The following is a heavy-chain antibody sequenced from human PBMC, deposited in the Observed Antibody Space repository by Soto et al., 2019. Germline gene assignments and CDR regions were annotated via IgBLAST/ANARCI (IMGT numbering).Heavy chain of an antibody. V-gene: IGHV4-31*03. CDR1: GDSISSGGYC. CDR2: ISNSGNT. J-gene: IGHJ4*02. Sequence: QVQLQESGPGLVKPSQTLSLTCTVSGDSISSGGYCWSWIRQHPGKGLEWIGYISNSGNTYYNPSLKSRLTISVDTSKNQFALKPPSVTAADTAVYYWASDGGGGYYFDSSGYLDYWGQGTLVTVSS. D-gene: IGHD3-22*01. CDR3: ASDGGGGYYFDSSGYLDY.